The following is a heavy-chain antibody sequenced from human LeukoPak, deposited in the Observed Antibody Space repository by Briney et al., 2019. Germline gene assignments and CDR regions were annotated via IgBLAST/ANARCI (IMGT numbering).Heavy chain of an antibody. J-gene: IGHJ2*01. Sequence: TGGSLRLSCAASGFTFSSHGMHWVRQAPGKGLEWVALISYDGSKEYYADSVKGRFTLSRDNSQNTLHLQMNSLRADDTAVYYCARELVSSGTGYFDLWGRGTLVTVSS. D-gene: IGHD3-10*02. CDR1: GFTFSSHG. V-gene: IGHV3-30*03. CDR3: ARELVSSGTGYFDL. CDR2: ISYDGSKE.